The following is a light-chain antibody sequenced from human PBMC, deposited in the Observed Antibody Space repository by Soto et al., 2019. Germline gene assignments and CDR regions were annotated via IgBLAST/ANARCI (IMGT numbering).Light chain of an antibody. CDR1: QSVNTW. Sequence: DIQMTQSPSTLSASVGDRVTIACRASQSVNTWLAWYQKKPGKPPKLLIYDASSLQSGVPSRFSGSGSGTEFTLTISNLQPDDFATYYCQQYENYWTFGQGTKVDIK. J-gene: IGKJ1*01. CDR3: QQYENYWT. CDR2: DAS. V-gene: IGKV1-5*01.